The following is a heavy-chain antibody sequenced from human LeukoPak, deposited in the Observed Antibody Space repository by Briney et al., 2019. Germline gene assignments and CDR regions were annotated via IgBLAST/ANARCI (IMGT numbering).Heavy chain of an antibody. D-gene: IGHD7-27*01. CDR1: GGSISSYY. Sequence: KPSETLSLTCTVSGGSISSYYWSWIRQPAGKGLEWIGRIYTSGSTNYNPSLKSRVTMSVDTSKNQFSLKLSSVTAADTAVYYCARGARITGERLFDPWGQGALVTVSS. CDR3: ARGARITGERLFDP. J-gene: IGHJ5*02. V-gene: IGHV4-4*07. CDR2: IYTSGST.